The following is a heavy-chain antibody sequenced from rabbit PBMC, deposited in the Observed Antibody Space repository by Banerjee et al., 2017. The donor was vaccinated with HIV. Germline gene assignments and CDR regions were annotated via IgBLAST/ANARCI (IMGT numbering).Heavy chain of an antibody. CDR1: GFSFSSSYD. V-gene: IGHV1S40*01. CDR3: ARDDHDSNYWGFYFNL. CDR2: IYGGSGST. Sequence: QSLEESGGDLVKPGASLTLTCTASGFSFSSSYDMCWVRQAPGKGLEWIACIYGGSGSTYYASWAKGRFTISKTSSTTVTLQMTSLTAADTATYFCARDDHDSNYWGFYFNLWGPGTLVTDS. J-gene: IGHJ4*01. D-gene: IGHD8-1*01.